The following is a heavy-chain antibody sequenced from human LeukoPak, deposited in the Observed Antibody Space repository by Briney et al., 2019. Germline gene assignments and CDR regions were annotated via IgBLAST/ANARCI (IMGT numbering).Heavy chain of an antibody. J-gene: IGHJ4*02. V-gene: IGHV4-39*07. CDR3: AAICSSTSCYRALER. D-gene: IGHD2-2*02. Sequence: SSETLSLTCTVSGGSISSNSYCWGWIRQPPGKGLEWIGHTLYSGSTYYNPSLKSRVTISVDTSKNQFSLKLSSVTAADTAVYYCAAICSSTSCYRALERWGQGTLVTVSS. CDR2: TLYSGST. CDR1: GGSISSNSYC.